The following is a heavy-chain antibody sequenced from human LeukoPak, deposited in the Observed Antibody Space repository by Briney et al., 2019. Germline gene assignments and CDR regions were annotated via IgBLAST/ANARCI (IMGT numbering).Heavy chain of an antibody. V-gene: IGHV1-69*05. CDR3: ARGPWSRVGSSSWYIY. Sequence: ASVKVSCKASGGTFSNYAISWVRQAPGQGLEWMGGIVPIFGTPNYAQKFQGRVTITRNTSISTAYMELSSLRSEDTAVYYCARGPWSRVGSSSWYIYWGQGTLVTVSS. J-gene: IGHJ4*02. CDR1: GGTFSNYA. D-gene: IGHD6-13*01. CDR2: IVPIFGTP.